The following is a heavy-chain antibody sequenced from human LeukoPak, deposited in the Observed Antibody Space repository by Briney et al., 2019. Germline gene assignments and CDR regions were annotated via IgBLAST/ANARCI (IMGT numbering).Heavy chain of an antibody. V-gene: IGHV3-48*02. J-gene: IGHJ6*03. CDR3: KGSSWYNYYYMDV. CDR2: ISSSSSTI. Sequence: GGSLRLSCAASGFTFSNYAMNWVRPAPGKGLEWVSYISSSSSTIYYADSMKGRFTISRDNAKNSLYLQMNSLRDEDTAVYYCKGSSWYNYYYMDVWGKGTTVTVSS. D-gene: IGHD6-13*01. CDR1: GFTFSNYA.